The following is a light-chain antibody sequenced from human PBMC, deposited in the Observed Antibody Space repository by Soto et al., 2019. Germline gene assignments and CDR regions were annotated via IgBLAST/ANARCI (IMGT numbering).Light chain of an antibody. J-gene: IGKJ1*01. CDR2: DAS. CDR1: QSVSSY. CDR3: QQRSNWWT. Sequence: EIMMTQSPATLSLSPGERATLSCRASQSVSSYLAWYQQKPGQAPRLLIYDASNRATGTPARFSGSGSGTDFTLTISSLEPEDFAVYYCQQRSNWWTFGQGTKVDI. V-gene: IGKV3-11*01.